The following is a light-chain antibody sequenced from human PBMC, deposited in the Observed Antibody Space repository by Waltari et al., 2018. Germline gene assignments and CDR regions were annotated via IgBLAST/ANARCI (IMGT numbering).Light chain of an antibody. CDR1: SSNIGSRP. Sequence: QSVLTQPPSASGTPGQRVTISCSGSSSNIGSRPVNWYQQFPGTTPKLLIHDSNQRPSGVPDRFSCSKSGTSASLAISGLQSEDEADYCCVAWDVSLSGYFFGTGTKVTVL. V-gene: IGLV1-44*01. CDR3: VAWDVSLSGYF. CDR2: DSN. J-gene: IGLJ1*01.